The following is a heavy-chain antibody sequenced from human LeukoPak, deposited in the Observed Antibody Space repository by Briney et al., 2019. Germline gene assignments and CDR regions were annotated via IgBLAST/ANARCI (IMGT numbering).Heavy chain of an antibody. Sequence: SETLSLTCTVSGDSISSYYWTWIRQPPGKGLEWIGYIYYSGNTNYNPSLKSRVTISLDTSKNQFSLKMTSVTAADTAMYYCARRKAKTPNYFDYWGQGALVTVSS. J-gene: IGHJ4*02. CDR1: GDSISSYY. CDR2: IYYSGNT. CDR3: ARRKAKTPNYFDY. V-gene: IGHV4-59*08.